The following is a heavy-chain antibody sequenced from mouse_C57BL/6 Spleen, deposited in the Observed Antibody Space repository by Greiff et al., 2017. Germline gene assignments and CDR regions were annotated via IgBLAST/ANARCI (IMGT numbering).Heavy chain of an antibody. Sequence: EVKLVESEGGLVQPGSSMKLSCTASGFTFSDYYLAWVRQVPEKGLEWFANIKYDGSSTSYMDSLKSRFISSRDNTKNILYLKMSSRKSDDTATYYCAREETGTSFDYWGQGTTLTVSS. CDR3: AREETGTSFDY. V-gene: IGHV5-16*01. J-gene: IGHJ2*01. CDR1: GFTFSDYY. D-gene: IGHD4-1*01. CDR2: IKYDGSST.